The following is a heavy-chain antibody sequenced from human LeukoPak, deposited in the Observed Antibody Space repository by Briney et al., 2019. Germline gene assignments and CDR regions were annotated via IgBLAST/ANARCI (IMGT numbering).Heavy chain of an antibody. Sequence: GGSLRLSCTASGFTFSNYAMSWVRQAPGKGLEWVSAISGSGGSTYYADSVKGRFTISRDNSKNTLYLQMNSLRAEDTAVYYCAKGGDIVVVPAALFDYWGQGTLVTVSS. CDR2: ISGSGGST. CDR1: GFTFSNYA. J-gene: IGHJ4*02. V-gene: IGHV3-23*01. CDR3: AKGGDIVVVPAALFDY. D-gene: IGHD2-2*01.